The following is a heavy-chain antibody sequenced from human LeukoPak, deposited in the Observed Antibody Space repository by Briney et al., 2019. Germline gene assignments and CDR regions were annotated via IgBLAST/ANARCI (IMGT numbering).Heavy chain of an antibody. J-gene: IGHJ4*02. CDR3: ARDQYDTWSRRGNFDS. CDR1: GFTVRSNY. V-gene: IGHV3-7*03. D-gene: IGHD3-3*01. CDR2: IKLDGSEK. Sequence: GGSLRLSCAASGFTVRSNYMSWVRQAPGKGLEWVANIKLDGSEKNYVDSVKGRFTISRDNTKNSLYLQMNSLRVEDTAVFYCARDQYDTWSRRGNFDSWGQGTLVIVS.